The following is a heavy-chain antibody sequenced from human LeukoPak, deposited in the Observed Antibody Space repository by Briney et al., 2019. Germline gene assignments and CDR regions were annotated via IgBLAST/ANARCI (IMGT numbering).Heavy chain of an antibody. Sequence: PAETLSLTCTVSGGSINSGNYYWGWIRQHPGNGLEWIVNIYYSGSAYYDPSLKSRVTISVDTSKNRFSLKLSSVTAADTAMYYCARVRVDWGKTYYFDYWGQGTQVTVSS. CDR2: IYYSGSA. D-gene: IGHD3-9*01. V-gene: IGHV4-31*03. CDR1: GGSINSGNYY. CDR3: ARVRVDWGKTYYFDY. J-gene: IGHJ4*02.